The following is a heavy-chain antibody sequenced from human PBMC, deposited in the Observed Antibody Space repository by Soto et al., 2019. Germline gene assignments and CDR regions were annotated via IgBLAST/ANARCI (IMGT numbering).Heavy chain of an antibody. CDR3: AKMGWSGYLYYYYMDV. D-gene: IGHD3-3*01. J-gene: IGHJ6*03. CDR2: ISGSGGST. CDR1: GFTFSSYA. V-gene: IGHV3-23*01. Sequence: GGSLRLSCAASGFTFSSYAMSWVRQAPGKGLEWVSAISGSGGSTYYADSVKGRFTISRDNSKNTLYLQMNSLRAEDTAVYYCAKMGWSGYLYYYYMDVWGKGTTVTVSS.